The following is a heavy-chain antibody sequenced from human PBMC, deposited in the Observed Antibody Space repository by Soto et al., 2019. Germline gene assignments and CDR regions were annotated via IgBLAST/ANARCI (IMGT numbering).Heavy chain of an antibody. CDR2: ISGPNGNT. J-gene: IGHJ5*01. CDR1: GYTFTNYG. Sequence: QAQLVQSGAEVKKPGASVKVSCKASGYTFTNYGISWVRQAPGQGLEWMGWISGPNGNTNYAQNLQGRDTRTTDTSTSTAYVELRGLTSDDPAVYYFARSGAKLTRIFDSWGRGTLVIVSS. V-gene: IGHV1-18*01. D-gene: IGHD3-9*01. CDR3: ARSGAKLTRIFDS.